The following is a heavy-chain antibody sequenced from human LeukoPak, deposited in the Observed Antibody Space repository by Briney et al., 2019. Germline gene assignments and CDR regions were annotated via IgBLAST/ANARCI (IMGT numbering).Heavy chain of an antibody. V-gene: IGHV4-34*01. J-gene: IGHJ4*02. D-gene: IGHD2-15*01. CDR2: IYHSGST. Sequence: SETLSLTCAVYGGSFSGYYWDWIRQAPGKGLEWIGTIYHSGSTEYNPSLKSRVAIFVDTFKNQFSLILHSVAAADTAVYYCARRSEFDNTHYHYFDYWGQGALVTVSS. CDR1: GGSFSGYY. CDR3: ARRSEFDNTHYHYFDY.